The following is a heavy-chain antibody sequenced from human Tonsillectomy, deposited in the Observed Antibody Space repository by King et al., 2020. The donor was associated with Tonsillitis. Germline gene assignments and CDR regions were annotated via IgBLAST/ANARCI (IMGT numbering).Heavy chain of an antibody. CDR3: ARARSGGSPYYFDY. J-gene: IGHJ4*02. D-gene: IGHD2-15*01. Sequence: QLQESGSGLVKPSQTLSLTCAVSGGSISSGDYSWSWIRQPPGKGLEWIGYIYHTGSTYYNPSLKSRVTISVDRSKNQFSQKLTSVTAADTAVYYCARARSGGSPYYFDYWGQGTLVTVSS. V-gene: IGHV4-30-2*01. CDR2: IYHTGST. CDR1: GGSISSGDYS.